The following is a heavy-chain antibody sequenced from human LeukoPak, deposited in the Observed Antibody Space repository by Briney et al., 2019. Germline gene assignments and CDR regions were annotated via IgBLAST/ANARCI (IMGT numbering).Heavy chain of an antibody. J-gene: IGHJ5*02. V-gene: IGHV4-34*01. CDR3: ARDGYNYNWFDP. Sequence: SETLSLTCAVYGGSFSGYYWSWIRQPPGKGLEWIGEINHSGSTNYIPSLKSRVTISVDTSKNQFSLKLSSVTAADTAVYYCARDGYNYNWFDPWGQGTLVTVSS. CDR2: INHSGST. D-gene: IGHD5-24*01. CDR1: GGSFSGYY.